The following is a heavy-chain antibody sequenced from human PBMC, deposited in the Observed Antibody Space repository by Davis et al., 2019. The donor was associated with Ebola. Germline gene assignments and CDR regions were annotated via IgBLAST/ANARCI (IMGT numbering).Heavy chain of an antibody. J-gene: IGHJ5*02. D-gene: IGHD4-17*01. CDR2: IIPVFSAP. V-gene: IGHV1-69*13. CDR3: ARNDTVSKWFDP. CDR1: EKTFTPYT. Sequence: SVKVSCKTSEKTFTPYTINWVRQAPGQGLEWMGGIIPVFSAPHYAQKFRGRLPITADQSTNTVYMELSSLTSGDTAVYYCARNDTVSKWFDPWGQGTLVTVSS.